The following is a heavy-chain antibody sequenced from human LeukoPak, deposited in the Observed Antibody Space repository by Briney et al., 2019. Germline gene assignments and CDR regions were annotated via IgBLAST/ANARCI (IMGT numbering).Heavy chain of an antibody. CDR3: TKTAPAAIYWFDP. CDR2: ISGSGGSA. Sequence: GGSLRLSCTASGFTFSSYAMTWVRQAPEKGLEWVSAISGSGGSAYYADSVKGRFTISRDNSKNTLYLQMNSLRAEDTAVYYCTKTAPAAIYWFDPWGQGTLVTVSS. D-gene: IGHD2-2*02. V-gene: IGHV3-23*01. CDR1: GFTFSSYA. J-gene: IGHJ5*02.